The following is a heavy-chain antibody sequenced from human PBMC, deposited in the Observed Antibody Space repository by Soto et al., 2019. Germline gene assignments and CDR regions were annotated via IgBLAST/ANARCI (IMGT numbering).Heavy chain of an antibody. J-gene: IGHJ6*02. CDR2: IIPIFGTA. D-gene: IGHD3-3*01. CDR3: ARIRGGLSGYYGMDV. Sequence: GGTFSSYAMSWVRQAPGQGLEWMGGIIPIFGTANYAQKFQGRVTITADESTSTAYMELSSLRSEDTAVYYCARIRGGLSGYYGMDVWGQGTTVTVSS. V-gene: IGHV1-69*01. CDR1: GGTFSSYA.